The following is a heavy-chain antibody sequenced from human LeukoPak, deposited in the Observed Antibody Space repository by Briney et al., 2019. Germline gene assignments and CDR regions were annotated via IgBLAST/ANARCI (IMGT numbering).Heavy chain of an antibody. CDR2: INQGGSET. J-gene: IGHJ4*02. V-gene: IGHV3-7*01. D-gene: IGHD1-26*01. CDR3: ARGGLYHYSGTSGDY. Sequence: GGSLRLSCAASGFTFSTYWMTWVRQAPGKGLEWVANINQGGSETYYVDSVKGRFTISRDSAKNSLYLQMNSLRAEDTAVYYCARGGLYHYSGTSGDYWGQGTLVTVSS. CDR1: GFTFSTYW.